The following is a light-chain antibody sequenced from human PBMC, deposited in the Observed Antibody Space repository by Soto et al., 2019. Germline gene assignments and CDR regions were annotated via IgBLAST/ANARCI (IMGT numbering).Light chain of an antibody. CDR2: AAS. CDR1: QGISSY. J-gene: IGKJ5*01. CDR3: RQLNSYPIT. V-gene: IGKV1-9*01. Sequence: IQLTQSPSSLSASVGDRVTITCRASQGISSYLAWYQQKPGKAPKHLIYAASTLQGGVPSRFSGSGSGTDFRLSFSSLQPEDFATYYCRQLNSYPITFGQGTRLEIK.